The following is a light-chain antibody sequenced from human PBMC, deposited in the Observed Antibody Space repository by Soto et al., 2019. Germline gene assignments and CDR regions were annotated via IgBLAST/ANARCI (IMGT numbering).Light chain of an antibody. Sequence: QSVLTQPASVSGSLGQSITISCTGASSDVGSYNLVSWYQQTPGKAPKLMIYQVTKRPSGVSNRLSGSKSGNTASLTISGLQAEDEGDYYCCSYAGSSNVILGGGTKLTVL. CDR2: QVT. CDR1: SSDVGSYNL. V-gene: IGLV2-23*02. CDR3: CSYAGSSNVI. J-gene: IGLJ2*01.